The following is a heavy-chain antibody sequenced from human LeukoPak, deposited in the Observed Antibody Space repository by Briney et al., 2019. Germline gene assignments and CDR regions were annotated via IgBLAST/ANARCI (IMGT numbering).Heavy chain of an antibody. D-gene: IGHD3-22*01. CDR3: ARDVESGYYSDFDF. Sequence: GASVTVSCTASGYTFTSYGTSWVRQAPGQGLEWMGWISGYNGNTNYAQKLQGRVTMTTDTSTSTAYMELRSLRSDDTAVYYCARDVESGYYSDFDFWGQGTLVTVSS. CDR2: ISGYNGNT. J-gene: IGHJ4*02. CDR1: GYTFTSYG. V-gene: IGHV1-18*01.